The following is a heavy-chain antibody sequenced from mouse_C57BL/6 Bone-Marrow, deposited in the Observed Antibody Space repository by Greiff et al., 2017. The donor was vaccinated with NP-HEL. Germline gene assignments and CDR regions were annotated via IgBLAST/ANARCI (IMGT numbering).Heavy chain of an antibody. CDR3: SEDSAVYYCASPLYGNYGYFDV. J-gene: IGHJ1*03. D-gene: IGHD2-1*01. CDR2: GQGRGGVG. Sequence: QVQLQQSGPELARQWASVKISCQALDSWGGRVGGAMSGGNYWMRWVKQRPGQGRGGVGAIYPGNGDTSYNQKFKGKATLTADKSSSTAYMQLSSLTSEDSAVYYCASPLYGNYGYFDVWGTGTTVTVSS. V-gene: IGHV1-87*01. CDR1: DSWGG.